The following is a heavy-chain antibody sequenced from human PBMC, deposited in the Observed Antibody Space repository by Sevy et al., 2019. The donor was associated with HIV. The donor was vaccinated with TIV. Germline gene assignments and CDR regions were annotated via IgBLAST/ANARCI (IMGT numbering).Heavy chain of an antibody. CDR2: ISSSSSYI. J-gene: IGHJ3*02. V-gene: IGHV3-21*01. D-gene: IGHD3-9*01. CDR1: GFTFSSYS. Sequence: GGSLRLSCAASGFTFSSYSMNWVRQAPGKGLEWVSSISSSSSYIYYADSVKGQFTISRDNAKNSLYLQMNSLRAEDTAVYYCARDPGVGFDWLLSDAFDIWGQGTMVTVSS. CDR3: ARDPGVGFDWLLSDAFDI.